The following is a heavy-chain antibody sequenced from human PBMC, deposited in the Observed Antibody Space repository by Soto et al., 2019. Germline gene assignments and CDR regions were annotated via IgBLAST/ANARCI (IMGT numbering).Heavy chain of an antibody. J-gene: IGHJ6*02. V-gene: IGHV1-2*04. Sequence: GXYMHWXRXXXXXGLEWMGWINPNSGGTNYAQKFQGWVTMTRDTSISTAYMELSRLRSDDTAVYYCARGSSSLEYYYYGMDVWGQGTTVTVSS. CDR3: ARGSSSLEYYYYGMDV. D-gene: IGHD6-13*01. CDR2: INPNSGGT. CDR1: GXY.